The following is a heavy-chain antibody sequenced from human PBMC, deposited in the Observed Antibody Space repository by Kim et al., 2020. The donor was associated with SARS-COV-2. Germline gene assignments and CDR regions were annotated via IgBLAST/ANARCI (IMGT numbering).Heavy chain of an antibody. CDR3: ARASGYSSSWYGPVPPAFDY. D-gene: IGHD6-13*01. CDR2: INHSGST. J-gene: IGHJ4*02. Sequence: SETLSLTCAVYGGSFSGYYWSWIRQPPGKGLEWIGEINHSGSTNYNPSLKSRVTISVDTSKNQFSLKLSSVTAADTAVYYCARASGYSSSWYGPVPPAFDYWGQGTLVTVSS. CDR1: GGSFSGYY. V-gene: IGHV4-34*01.